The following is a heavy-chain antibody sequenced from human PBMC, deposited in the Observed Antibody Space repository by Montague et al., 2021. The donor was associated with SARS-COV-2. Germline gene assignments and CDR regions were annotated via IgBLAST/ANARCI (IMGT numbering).Heavy chain of an antibody. D-gene: IGHD2-2*01. CDR1: RFNFGVYE. J-gene: IGHJ5*02. Sequence: SLRLSCAASRFNFGVYEMNWVRQTPGKGLEWVSYINGGSSVMNYADSVMGRFTISRDNAEGSLYLQMNSLRAEDTAVYYCAPAVPVADDSWGQGTLVTVSS. V-gene: IGHV3-48*03. CDR3: APAVPVADDS. CDR2: INGGSSVM.